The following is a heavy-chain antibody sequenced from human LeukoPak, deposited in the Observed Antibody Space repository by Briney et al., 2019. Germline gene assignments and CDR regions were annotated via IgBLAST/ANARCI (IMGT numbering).Heavy chain of an antibody. J-gene: IGHJ4*02. D-gene: IGHD5-18*01. CDR2: ISGSGDT. Sequence: PGGSLRLSCAVSGFSYSSYAMSWVRQAPGKGLEGVSTISGSGDTYYVDSVKGRFTISRDNSKNTLYLQMNSLRAEDTAVYYCAKEGGYNYGYLDSWGQGTLFTVSS. V-gene: IGHV3-23*01. CDR1: GFSYSSYA. CDR3: AKEGGYNYGYLDS.